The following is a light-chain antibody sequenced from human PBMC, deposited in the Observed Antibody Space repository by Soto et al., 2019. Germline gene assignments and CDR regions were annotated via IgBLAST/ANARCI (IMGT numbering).Light chain of an antibody. CDR1: SSDVGGYNY. V-gene: IGLV2-14*01. Sequence: QSVLTQPASVSGSPGQSITISCTGTSSDVGGYNYVSWYQQHPGKAPKLMIYEVSNRPSGVSNRFSGSKSGNTASLTISGLQGEDEADYYCSSYTSSCTLVFGGGTKLTVL. J-gene: IGLJ2*01. CDR3: SSYTSSCTLV. CDR2: EVS.